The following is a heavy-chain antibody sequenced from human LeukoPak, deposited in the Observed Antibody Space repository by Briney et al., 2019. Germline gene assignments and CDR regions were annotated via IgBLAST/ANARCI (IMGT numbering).Heavy chain of an antibody. Sequence: GGSLRLSCAASGFTFSSYAMHWVRQAPGKGLEWVAVISYDGSKKYYADSVKGRFTISRDNSKDTLYLQMNSLRAEYTAVYYCATAGGVPTFAYYMDVWGKGTTVTVSS. CDR2: ISYDGSKK. V-gene: IGHV3-30*01. CDR3: ATAGGVPTFAYYMDV. D-gene: IGHD2/OR15-2a*01. CDR1: GFTFSSYA. J-gene: IGHJ6*03.